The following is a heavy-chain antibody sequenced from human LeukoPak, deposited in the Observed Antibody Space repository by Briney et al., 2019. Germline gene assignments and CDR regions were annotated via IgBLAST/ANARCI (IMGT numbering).Heavy chain of an antibody. J-gene: IGHJ3*02. D-gene: IGHD2-2*01. V-gene: IGHV1-69*04. CDR3: ARARSPIVVVPAASVFDI. CDR1: GGTFSSYA. CDR2: IIPILGIA. Sequence: SVKVSCKASGGTFSSYAISWVRQAPGQGLEWMGRIIPILGIANYAQKFQGRVTITADKSTSTAYMELSSLRSEDTAVYYCARARSPIVVVPAASVFDIWGQGTMVTVSS.